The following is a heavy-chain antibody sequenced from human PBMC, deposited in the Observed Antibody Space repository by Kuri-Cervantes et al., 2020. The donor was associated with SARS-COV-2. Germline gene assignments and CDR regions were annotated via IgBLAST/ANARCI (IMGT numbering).Heavy chain of an antibody. Sequence: SVKVSCKASGGTFSSYAISWVRQAPGQGLEWMGGIIPIFGTANYAQKFQGRVTITADESTSTAYMELSSLRSEDTAVYYCAVLQGHSSSWLYYYYYYMDVWGKGTTVTVSS. V-gene: IGHV1-69*13. CDR3: AVLQGHSSSWLYYYYYYMDV. J-gene: IGHJ6*03. D-gene: IGHD6-13*01. CDR1: GGTFSSYA. CDR2: IIPIFGTA.